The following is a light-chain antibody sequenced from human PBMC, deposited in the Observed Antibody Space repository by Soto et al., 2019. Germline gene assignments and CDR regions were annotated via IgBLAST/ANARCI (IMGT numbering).Light chain of an antibody. J-gene: IGKJ2*01. CDR1: QSVSSNY. CDR2: GAS. V-gene: IGKV3-20*01. CDR3: QQYGSYPYT. Sequence: IVLPQSPGTLSLSPGERATLSCRASQSVSSNYFAWYQQKPGQAARLLIYGASNRATAIADRFSGSGSATDFNLTISRVDPEDFAVYYCQQYGSYPYTFGQGTRLDI.